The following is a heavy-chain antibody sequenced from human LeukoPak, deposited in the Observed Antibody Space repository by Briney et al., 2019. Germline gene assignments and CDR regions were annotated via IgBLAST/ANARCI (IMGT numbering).Heavy chain of an antibody. CDR2: IYSGGST. Sequence: PGGSLRLSCAASGFTVSSNYMSWVRQAPGKGLECVSVIYSGGSTYYADSVKGRFTISRDNSKNTLYLQMNNVRAEDTALYYCAKDRVPRYSGYGLSDDWGQGTLVTVSA. CDR1: GFTVSSNY. D-gene: IGHD5-12*01. CDR3: AKDRVPRYSGYGLSDD. J-gene: IGHJ4*02. V-gene: IGHV3-53*01.